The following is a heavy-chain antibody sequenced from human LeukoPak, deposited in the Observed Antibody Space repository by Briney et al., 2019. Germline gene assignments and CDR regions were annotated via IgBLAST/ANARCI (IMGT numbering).Heavy chain of an antibody. CDR2: INPSGGST. D-gene: IGHD3-22*01. CDR3: AREYYHNSSGHGACAY. J-gene: IGHJ4*02. V-gene: IGHV1-46*01. CDR1: GYTFTSYY. Sequence: ASVKVSCKASGYTFTSYYMRWVRQAPGQGLEWMGIINPSGGSTSYAQKFQGRVTMTRDTSTSTVYMELNSLRPEDTAVYFCAREYYHNSSGHGACAYWGQGTPVTVST.